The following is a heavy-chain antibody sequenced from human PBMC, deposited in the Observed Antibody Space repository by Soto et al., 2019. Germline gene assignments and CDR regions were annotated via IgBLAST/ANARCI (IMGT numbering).Heavy chain of an antibody. CDR1: GGYIIGYG. J-gene: IGHJ5*02. Sequence: SETQSVTFTVAGGYIIGYGGTWIRQPTGKGLEWIASMYFYSGSTNYNPSLKSRVTMSGDTAKNQFSLKLSSVTAADTAVYYCARSVDPWGQGTLVTVSS. CDR3: ARSVDP. V-gene: IGHV4-59*12. CDR2: MYFYSGST.